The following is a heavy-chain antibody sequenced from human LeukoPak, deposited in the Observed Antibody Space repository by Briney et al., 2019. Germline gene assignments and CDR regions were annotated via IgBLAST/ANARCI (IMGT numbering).Heavy chain of an antibody. CDR1: GGTFSSYA. CDR3: ARSYCSSTSCYPFDY. CDR2: IIPIFGTP. D-gene: IGHD2-2*01. J-gene: IGHJ4*02. V-gene: IGHV1-69*13. Sequence: GASVKVSCKASGGTFSSYAISWVRQAPGQGLEWMVGIIPIFGTPNHAHKLQGRVTITADESTSTAYMELSSLRSEDTAVYYCARSYCSSTSCYPFDYWGQGTLVTVSS.